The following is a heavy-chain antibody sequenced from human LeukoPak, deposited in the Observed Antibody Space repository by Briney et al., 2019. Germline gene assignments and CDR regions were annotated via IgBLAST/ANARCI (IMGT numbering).Heavy chain of an antibody. CDR2: IRCDGSNK. V-gene: IGHV3-30*02. J-gene: IGHJ4*02. D-gene: IGHD3-16*02. CDR3: AKEVLKEFSPTYYFDY. CDR1: GFTFSSYG. Sequence: PGGSLSLSCAASGFTFSSYGMHWVREAPGKGLEWVAFIRCDGSNKYYADSEKGRFTIHRENSKNALYLQMNSLRAEDTAVYYCAKEVLKEFSPTYYFDYWGQGTLVTVSS.